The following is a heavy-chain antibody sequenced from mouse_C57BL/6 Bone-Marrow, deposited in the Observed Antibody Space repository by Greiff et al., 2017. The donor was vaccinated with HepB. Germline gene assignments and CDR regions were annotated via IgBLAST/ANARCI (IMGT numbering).Heavy chain of an antibody. V-gene: IGHV1-55*01. D-gene: IGHD4-1*01. Sequence: VQLQQPGAELVKPGASVKMSCKASGYTFTSYWITWVKQRPGQGLAWIGDIYPGSGSTNYNEKFKSKATLTVDTSSSTAYMQLSSLTSEDSAVYYCARGPIGLGWYFDVWGTGTTVTVSS. CDR1: GYTFTSYW. CDR2: IYPGSGST. CDR3: ARGPIGLGWYFDV. J-gene: IGHJ1*03.